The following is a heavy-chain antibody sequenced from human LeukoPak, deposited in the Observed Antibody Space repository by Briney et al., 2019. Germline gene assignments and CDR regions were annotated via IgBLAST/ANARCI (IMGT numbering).Heavy chain of an antibody. Sequence: GGSLRLSCAASGFTFSSSEMNWVRQAPGKGLEWVSYITRSSSYTNYADSVKGRFTISGDNAKNSLYLQMNSLRAEDTAVYYCAREFRVVPDIWGQGTMVTVSS. CDR3: AREFRVVPDI. CDR1: GFTFSSSE. D-gene: IGHD3-10*01. CDR2: ITRSSSYT. J-gene: IGHJ3*02. V-gene: IGHV3-21*05.